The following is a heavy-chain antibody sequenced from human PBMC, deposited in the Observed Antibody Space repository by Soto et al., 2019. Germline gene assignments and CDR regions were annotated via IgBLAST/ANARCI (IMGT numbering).Heavy chain of an antibody. CDR1: GFTFGSYA. CDR3: AKVGSSGPPFYYYYYMDV. D-gene: IGHD6-19*01. Sequence: GGSLRLSCAASGFTFGSYAMSWVRQAPGKGLEWVSAISGSGGSTYYADSVKGRFTISRDNSKNTLYLQMNSLRAEDTAVYYCAKVGSSGPPFYYYYYMDVWGKGTTVTVSS. CDR2: ISGSGGST. V-gene: IGHV3-23*01. J-gene: IGHJ6*03.